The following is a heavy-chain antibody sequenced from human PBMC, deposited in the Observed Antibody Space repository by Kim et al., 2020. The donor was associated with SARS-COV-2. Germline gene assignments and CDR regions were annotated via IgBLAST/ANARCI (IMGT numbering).Heavy chain of an antibody. J-gene: IGHJ4*02. CDR2: ISSSSSTI. CDR3: ARELVAVAGKGDFDY. V-gene: IGHV3-48*02. CDR1: GFTFSSYS. D-gene: IGHD6-19*01. Sequence: GGSLRLSCAASGFTFSSYSMNWVRQAQGKGLEWVSYISSSSSTIYYADSVKGRFTISRDNAKNSLYLQMNSLRDEDTAVYYCARELVAVAGKGDFDYWGQGNLVTVSS.